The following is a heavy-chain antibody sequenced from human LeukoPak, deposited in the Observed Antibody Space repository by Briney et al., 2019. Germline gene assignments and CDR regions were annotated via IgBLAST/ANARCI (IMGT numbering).Heavy chain of an antibody. CDR3: ARGTDSVYDEEGYFFDY. CDR1: GFTFSSYD. CDR2: ISSNGGST. J-gene: IGHJ4*02. V-gene: IGHV3-64*01. D-gene: IGHD5/OR15-5a*01. Sequence: GGSLRLSYAASGFTFSSYDMHWVRQAPGKGLEYVSAISSNGGSTYYANSVKGRFTISRDNSKNTLYLQMGSLRAEDMAVYYCARGTDSVYDEEGYFFDYWGQGTLVTVSS.